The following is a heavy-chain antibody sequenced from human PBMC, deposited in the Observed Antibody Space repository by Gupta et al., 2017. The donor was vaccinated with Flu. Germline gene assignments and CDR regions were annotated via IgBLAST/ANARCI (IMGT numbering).Heavy chain of an antibody. CDR1: GDSITSGDYY. CDR3: ARVRSGGNWFDS. CDR2: IYTSGAA. D-gene: IGHD2-15*01. V-gene: IGHV4-61*02. Sequence: QVRLQESGPGLVKPLQTLSLTCTVSGDSITSGDYYWNWVRQPAGKGLEWIGRIYTSGAAYYNAALSGRVTMSIETSNHQLSLKLISVTAADTAVYYCARVRSGGNWFDSWGQGTLVTVSS. J-gene: IGHJ5*01.